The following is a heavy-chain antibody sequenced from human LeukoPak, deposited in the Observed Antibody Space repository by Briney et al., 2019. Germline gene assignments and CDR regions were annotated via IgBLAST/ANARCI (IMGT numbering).Heavy chain of an antibody. J-gene: IGHJ4*02. Sequence: ASVKVSCKASGGTFSHYAITWVRQAPGQGLEWMGRIIPISGTAHYAQKLQGRVTMTTDTSTSTAYMELRSLRSDDTAVYYCARAGQQLVLPDDYWGQGTLVTVSS. V-gene: IGHV1-69*05. CDR2: IIPISGTA. CDR1: GGTFSHYA. D-gene: IGHD6-13*01. CDR3: ARAGQQLVLPDDY.